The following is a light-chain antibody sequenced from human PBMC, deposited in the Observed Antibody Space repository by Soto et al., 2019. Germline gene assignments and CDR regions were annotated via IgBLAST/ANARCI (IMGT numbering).Light chain of an antibody. J-gene: IGKJ1*01. CDR2: GAS. CDR1: QSVSSN. Sequence: EIVMTQSPATPSVSPGERATLYCRASQSVSSNLAWYQQKPGQAPRLLIYGASTRATGIPARFSGSGSGTEFTLTISSLQSEDFAVYYCQQYNNWPPWTFGQGTKV. V-gene: IGKV3-15*01. CDR3: QQYNNWPPWT.